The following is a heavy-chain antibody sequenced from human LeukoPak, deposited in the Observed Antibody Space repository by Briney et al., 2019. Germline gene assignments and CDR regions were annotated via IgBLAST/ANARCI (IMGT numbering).Heavy chain of an antibody. CDR3: ARSDAWDGSGSYDI. D-gene: IGHD3-10*01. V-gene: IGHV4-30-4*08. Sequence: PSQTLSLTCTVSGGSISSGDYYWRWIRQPPGKGLKWIGYIYYSGSTYYNPSLKSRVTISVDTSKNQFSLKLSSVTAADTAVYYCARSDAWDGSGSYDIWGQGTMVTVSS. CDR2: IYYSGST. CDR1: GGSISSGDYY. J-gene: IGHJ3*02.